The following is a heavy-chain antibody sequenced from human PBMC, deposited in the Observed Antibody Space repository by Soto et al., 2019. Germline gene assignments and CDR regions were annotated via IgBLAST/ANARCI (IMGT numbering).Heavy chain of an antibody. J-gene: IGHJ4*02. V-gene: IGHV3-48*02. CDR2: ITSSGTIV. Sequence: EVHLVEAGGGLVQPGGSLRLSCAASGFTFSSYSLNWVRRAPGKGLEWVSYITSSGTIVYLAVSVRGRFTISRDNANNSLYLQMNSLRDDDTAVYYCARGSSNWAYYFDCWGQGTLVTVSS. D-gene: IGHD6-13*01. CDR3: ARGSSNWAYYFDC. CDR1: GFTFSSYS.